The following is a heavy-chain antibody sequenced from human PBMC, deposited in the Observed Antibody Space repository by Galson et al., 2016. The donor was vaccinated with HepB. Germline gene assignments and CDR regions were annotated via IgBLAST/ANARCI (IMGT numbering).Heavy chain of an antibody. CDR3: ARESRGSGSNI. Sequence: SLRLSCAASGSTFGRYWMSWVRQAPGKGPEWVAHINQDGSERYYVDSAKGRFTISRDNAENLLYLQMNSLRAEDTAVYHCARESRGSGSNIWDQGTLVTVSS. CDR1: GSTFGRYW. J-gene: IGHJ4*02. V-gene: IGHV3-7*03. D-gene: IGHD5-12*01. CDR2: INQDGSER.